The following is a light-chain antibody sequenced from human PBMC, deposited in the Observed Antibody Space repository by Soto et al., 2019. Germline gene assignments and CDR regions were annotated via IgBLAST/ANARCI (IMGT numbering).Light chain of an antibody. CDR1: QNIISTS. Sequence: EIVLTQSPGTLSLSPGERATLSCRASQNIISTSLAWYQQKPGQAPRLLMFAASSRASGIPDRFSGSGSGTDFTLTISRLEPDDFAVYYCQQYGSSPFTFGPGTKVDI. CDR3: QQYGSSPFT. J-gene: IGKJ3*01. CDR2: AAS. V-gene: IGKV3-20*01.